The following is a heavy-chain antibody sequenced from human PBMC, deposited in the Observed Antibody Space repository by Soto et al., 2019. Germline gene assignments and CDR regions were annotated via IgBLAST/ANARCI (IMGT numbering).Heavy chain of an antibody. V-gene: IGHV1-69*15. J-gene: IGHJ3*02. CDR3: ARGHEFGGISDAFDI. D-gene: IGHD2-15*01. CDR2: ILPIFGTA. CDR1: GGTFSTSS. Sequence: QVQLVQSGAEVKKPGSSVKVSCKASGGTFSTSSMNWVRQAPEQGPEWMGNILPIFGTADYAQKFQGRVTITANESTKTVYMELRSLLSADTAVYYCARGHEFGGISDAFDIWGQGTVVTVSS.